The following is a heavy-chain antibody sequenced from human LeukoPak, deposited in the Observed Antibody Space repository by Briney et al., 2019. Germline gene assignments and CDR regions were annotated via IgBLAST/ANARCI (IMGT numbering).Heavy chain of an antibody. D-gene: IGHD2-8*01. CDR1: GGSVSSSSYY. Sequence: PSETLSLTCTVSGGSVSSSSYYWGWIRQPPGKGLEWIVSIYYSGNTYFSPSLESRVTISVDTSKNQFSLKLNSVTAADTAVYYCARDQYDGSFDYWGQGTLVTVSS. CDR2: IYYSGNT. V-gene: IGHV4-39*02. J-gene: IGHJ4*02. CDR3: ARDQYDGSFDY.